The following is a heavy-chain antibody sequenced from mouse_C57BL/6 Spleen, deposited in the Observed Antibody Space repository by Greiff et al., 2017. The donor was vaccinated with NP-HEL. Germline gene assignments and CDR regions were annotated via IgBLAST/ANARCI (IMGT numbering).Heavy chain of an antibody. CDR3: ARDMRLSYYFDY. CDR2: ISYDGSN. V-gene: IGHV3-6*01. J-gene: IGHJ2*01. D-gene: IGHD2-3*01. CDR1: GYSITSGYY. Sequence: EVQLQESGPGLVKPSQSLSLTCSVTGYSITSGYYWNWIRQFPGNKLEWMGYISYDGSNNYNPSLKNRISITRDTSKNQFFLKLNSVTTEDTATYYCARDMRLSYYFDYWGQGTTLTVSS.